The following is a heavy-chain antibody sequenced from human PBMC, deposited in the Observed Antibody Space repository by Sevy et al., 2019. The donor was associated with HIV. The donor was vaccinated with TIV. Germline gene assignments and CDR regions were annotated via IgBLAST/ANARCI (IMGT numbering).Heavy chain of an antibody. CDR2: ISYDGSNK. Sequence: GGSLRLSCAASGFTFSSYGMHWVRQAPGKGLEWVAVISYDGSNKNYADSVRGRFTISRDNSKNTMYLQMNSLRAENTAEYYCAKDKGPVRFLEWLDVIDIWGQGTMVTVSS. V-gene: IGHV3-30*18. CDR3: AKDKGPVRFLEWLDVIDI. J-gene: IGHJ3*02. D-gene: IGHD3-3*01. CDR1: GFTFSSYG.